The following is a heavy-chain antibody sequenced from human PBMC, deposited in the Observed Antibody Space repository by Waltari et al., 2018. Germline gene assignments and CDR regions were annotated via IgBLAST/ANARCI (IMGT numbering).Heavy chain of an antibody. Sequence: EVQLVESGGGLVKPGGSLRLYCAASGLTLGSYSMNWCRQAPGKGLEWVSSISSSSSYIYYADSVKGRFTISRDNAKNSLYLQMNSLRAEDTAVYYCARSLIVQKYYFDYWGQGTLVTVSS. CDR1: GLTLGSYS. D-gene: IGHD2-8*01. V-gene: IGHV3-21*01. J-gene: IGHJ4*02. CDR3: ARSLIVQKYYFDY. CDR2: ISSSSSYI.